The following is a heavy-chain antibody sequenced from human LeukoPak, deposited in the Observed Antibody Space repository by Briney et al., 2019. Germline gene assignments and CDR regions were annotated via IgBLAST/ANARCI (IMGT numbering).Heavy chain of an antibody. CDR2: ILPAFGTV. D-gene: IGHD1-20*01. CDR3: ATHSMTGYHLGDYYYFYMAV. V-gene: IGHV1-69*05. Sequence: SVKVSCKASGVTFSSYAISGVRQAPGQGLEWIGGILPAFGTVNSAQKFQGRVTITKEDSTTTAYMELSSLRSEDTAVYYCATHSMTGYHLGDYYYFYMAVWGKGTTVTVS. CDR1: GVTFSSYA. J-gene: IGHJ6*03.